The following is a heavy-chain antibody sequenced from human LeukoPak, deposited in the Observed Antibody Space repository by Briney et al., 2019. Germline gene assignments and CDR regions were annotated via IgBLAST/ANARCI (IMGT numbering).Heavy chain of an antibody. V-gene: IGHV3-74*01. CDR1: GFTFSSYW. CDR2: IHYDGIGI. J-gene: IGHJ4*02. D-gene: IGHD3-22*01. Sequence: GGSLRLSCAASGFTFSSYWMHWVRQAPGKGLVWVSRIHYDGIGISYADSVKGRFTISRDNAKNMVYLQMNSLRAEDTAVYYCASVTYYYDSSGSYYFDYWGQGTLVTVSS. CDR3: ASVTYYYDSSGSYYFDY.